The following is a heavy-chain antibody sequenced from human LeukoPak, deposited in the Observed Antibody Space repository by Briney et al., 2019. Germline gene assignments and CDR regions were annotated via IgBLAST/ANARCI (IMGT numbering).Heavy chain of an antibody. CDR3: AKVASVSFDY. CDR2: IRYDGSNK. V-gene: IGHV3-30*02. Sequence: GGSLRLPCAASGFTFSSYGMHWVRQAPGKGLEWVAFIRYDGSNKYYADSVKGRFTISRDNSKNTLYLQMNSLRAEDTAVYYCAKVASVSFDYWGQGTLVTVSS. CDR1: GFTFSSYG. J-gene: IGHJ4*02.